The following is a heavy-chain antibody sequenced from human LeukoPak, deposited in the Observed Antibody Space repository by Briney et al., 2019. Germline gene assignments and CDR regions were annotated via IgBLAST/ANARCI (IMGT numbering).Heavy chain of an antibody. J-gene: IGHJ4*02. CDR1: GFTFSSYS. CDR3: ARHDYGGNSGDY. D-gene: IGHD4-23*01. V-gene: IGHV3-48*02. Sequence: GGSLRLSCAASGFTFSSYSMNWVRQAPGKGLEWVSYIGTSSSTIYYADSVKGRFTISRDNAKNSLYLQMNSLRDGDTAVYYCARHDYGGNSGDYWGQGTLVTVSS. CDR2: IGTSSSTI.